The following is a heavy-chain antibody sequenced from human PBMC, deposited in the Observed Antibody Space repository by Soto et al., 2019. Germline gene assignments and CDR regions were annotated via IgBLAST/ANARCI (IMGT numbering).Heavy chain of an antibody. CDR1: GYSFTIYC. CDR2: IYPGDSDT. V-gene: IGHV5-51*01. D-gene: IGHD3-9*01. Sequence: GESLKISCKGSGYSFTIYCIGWVLQMPWKGLEWMGIIYPGDSDTRYSPSFQGQVTISADKSISTAYLQWSSLKASDTAMYYCASPILTGYYSFDYWGQGTLVTVSS. CDR3: ASPILTGYYSFDY. J-gene: IGHJ4*02.